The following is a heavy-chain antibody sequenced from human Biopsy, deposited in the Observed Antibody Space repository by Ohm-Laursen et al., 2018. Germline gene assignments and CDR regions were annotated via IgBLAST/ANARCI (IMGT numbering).Heavy chain of an antibody. Sequence: SVKASCKASGGTFTNHAVGWVRQAPGQGLEWVGSSIPLFNTANYADKFQGRVTLTVDKSTTTVYMELSCLRSEETSIYYGARFPLGAYDDSGSYRAVEHWYFDLWGRGTLVTVSS. CDR2: SIPLFNTA. V-gene: IGHV1-69*06. D-gene: IGHD3-22*01. CDR1: GGTFTNHA. J-gene: IGHJ2*01. CDR3: ARFPLGAYDDSGSYRAVEHWYFDL.